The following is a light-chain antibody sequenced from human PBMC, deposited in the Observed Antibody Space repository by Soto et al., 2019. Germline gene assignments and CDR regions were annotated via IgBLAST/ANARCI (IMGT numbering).Light chain of an antibody. Sequence: EIVLTQSPATLSLSPGERATLSCRASQSVSSYLGWYQQKPGQAPRLLIYDASIRATGIPARFSGSGSGTDFTLTIRSLEPEDFAVYYCQQRSNRLTFGGGTKVEIK. CDR1: QSVSSY. J-gene: IGKJ4*01. V-gene: IGKV3-11*01. CDR2: DAS. CDR3: QQRSNRLT.